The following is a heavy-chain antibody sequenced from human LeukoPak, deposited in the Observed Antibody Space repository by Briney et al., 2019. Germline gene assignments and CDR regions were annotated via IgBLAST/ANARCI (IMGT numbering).Heavy chain of an antibody. CDR2: IYYSGSI. J-gene: IGHJ4*02. V-gene: IGHV4-39*01. D-gene: IGHD3-3*01. CDR3: ARHLYTRITIFGVVIIDYFDY. Sequence: PSETLSLTCTVSGGSISSSSYYWGWIRQPPGKGLEWIGSIYYSGSIYYNPSLKSRVTISVDTSKNQFSLKLSSVTAADTAVYYCARHLYTRITIFGVVIIDYFDYWGQGTLVTVSS. CDR1: GGSISSSSYY.